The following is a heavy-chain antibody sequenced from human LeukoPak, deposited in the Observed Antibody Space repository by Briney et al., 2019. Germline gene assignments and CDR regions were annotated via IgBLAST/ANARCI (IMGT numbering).Heavy chain of an antibody. Sequence: ASVKVSCKASGYTFTSNYIHRLRQAPAPGLEWMGLINHSGCSTNHPQKFQDRVTMTSDTSTSTVYMELSSLRSEDTAVYYCARDVISYSYGSSASPIGSHFDYWGQGTLVTVSS. CDR1: GYTFTSNY. CDR2: INHSGCST. CDR3: ARDVISYSYGSSASPIGSHFDY. J-gene: IGHJ4*02. D-gene: IGHD3-22*01. V-gene: IGHV1-46*01.